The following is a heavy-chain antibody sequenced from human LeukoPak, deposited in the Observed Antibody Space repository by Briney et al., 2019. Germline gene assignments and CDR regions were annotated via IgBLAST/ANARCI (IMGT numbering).Heavy chain of an antibody. CDR2: IYSGGST. D-gene: IGHD3-16*02. Sequence: PGGSLRLSCAASGFTVSSNYMSWVRQAPGKGLEWVSVIYSGGSTYYADTVKGRFTISRDNSKKTLYLQMNSLRAEDTAVYYCAREGSYRLDYGMDVWGQGTTVTVS. CDR1: GFTVSSNY. V-gene: IGHV3-66*01. J-gene: IGHJ6*02. CDR3: AREGSYRLDYGMDV.